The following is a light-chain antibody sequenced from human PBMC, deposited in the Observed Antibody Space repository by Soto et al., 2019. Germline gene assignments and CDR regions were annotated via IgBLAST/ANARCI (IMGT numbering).Light chain of an antibody. CDR1: QSINTF. CDR3: QQTYASRPWT. V-gene: IGKV1-39*01. CDR2: GAS. Sequence: DIQVTQSPSSLSASVGDIVTITCRASQSINTFLNWYQQRPGKAPNLLIYGASNLQIGVPSRFSGSGSGTDFTLTISSLQPEDFATYYCQQTYASRPWTFGRGTKVEIK. J-gene: IGKJ1*01.